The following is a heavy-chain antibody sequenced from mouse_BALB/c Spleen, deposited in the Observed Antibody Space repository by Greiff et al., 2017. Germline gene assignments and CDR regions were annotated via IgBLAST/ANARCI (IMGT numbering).Heavy chain of an antibody. CDR1: GFTFTEYS. J-gene: IGHJ2*01. Sequence: EVQLQQSGPDLVKPGASVKISCTTSGFTFTEYSMNWVQQGPGKSLEWIGGINPNNGGTSYNQKFKGKATFTVDKSSSTAYMELRSLTSEDSAVYYCALDYYGSSYYFDYWGQGTTLTVSS. V-gene: IGHV1-18*01. CDR2: INPNNGGT. D-gene: IGHD1-1*01. CDR3: ALDYYGSSYYFDY.